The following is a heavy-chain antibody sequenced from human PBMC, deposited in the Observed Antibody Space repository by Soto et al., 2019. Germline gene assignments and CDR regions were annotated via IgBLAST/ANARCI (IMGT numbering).Heavy chain of an antibody. CDR2: ISAYNGNT. Sequence: QVQLVQSGAEVKKPGASVKVSCKASGYTFTSYGISWVRQAPGQGLEWMGWISAYNGNTNYAQKLQGRVTITTDTSTSPAYMELRSLSSDATAVYYCPRVGYYSGSGSYDWGQGTLVTVSS. V-gene: IGHV1-18*01. J-gene: IGHJ4*02. CDR3: PRVGYYSGSGSYD. D-gene: IGHD3-10*01. CDR1: GYTFTSYG.